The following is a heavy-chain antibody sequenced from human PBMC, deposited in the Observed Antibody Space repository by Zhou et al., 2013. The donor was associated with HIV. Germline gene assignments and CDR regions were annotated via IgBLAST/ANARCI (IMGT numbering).Heavy chain of an antibody. CDR1: EYSFSIYY. Sequence: QVQLVQSGADVKKPGASVKISCKTEYSFSIYYMHWVRQAPGQGLEWMGWILPNTDATKYAPRFQGRVTMTRDTSISTIYMELRGLRSDDTALYFCASYGPGYNWMYSWGQGTLVTVSS. D-gene: IGHD1-20*01. CDR2: ILPNTDAT. CDR3: ASYGPGYNWMYS. J-gene: IGHJ4*02. V-gene: IGHV1-2*02.